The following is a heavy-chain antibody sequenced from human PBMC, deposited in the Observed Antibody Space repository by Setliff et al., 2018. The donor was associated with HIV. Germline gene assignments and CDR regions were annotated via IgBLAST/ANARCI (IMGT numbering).Heavy chain of an antibody. V-gene: IGHV4-61*02. CDR1: GGSISSGIHY. Sequence: SETLSLTCTVSGGSISSGIHYWNWIRQPAGKGLEWIGRIYSSGSTNYNPSLKSRVTISADTSKNQFSLKFNSVTAADTAVYYCARASVGATGLYAFDIWGQGTVVTVSS. D-gene: IGHD1-26*01. CDR2: IYSSGST. J-gene: IGHJ3*02. CDR3: ARASVGATGLYAFDI.